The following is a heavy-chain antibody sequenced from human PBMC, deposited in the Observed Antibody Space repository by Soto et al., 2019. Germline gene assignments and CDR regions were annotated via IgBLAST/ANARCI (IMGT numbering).Heavy chain of an antibody. J-gene: IGHJ4*02. V-gene: IGHV3-21*04. CDR3: AKDRRSGYYYYFDY. CDR2: ITSSSYNM. Sequence: EVQLVESGGGLVKPGGSLRLSCAASGFTFSRYTMSWVRQAPGKGLEWVSSITSSSYNMYYADSVRGRFTISRDNAKNSLYLQMNSLRAEDTALYYCAKDRRSGYYYYFDYWGQGTLVTVSS. D-gene: IGHD3-22*01. CDR1: GFTFSRYT.